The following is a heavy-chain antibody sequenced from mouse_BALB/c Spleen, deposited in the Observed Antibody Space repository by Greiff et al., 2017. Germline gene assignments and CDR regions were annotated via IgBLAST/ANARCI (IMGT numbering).Heavy chain of an antibody. J-gene: IGHJ3*01. CDR2: INPDSSTI. Sequence: EVQVIESGGGLVQPGGSLKLSCAASGFDFSRYWMSWVRQAPGKGLEWIGEINPDSSTINYTPSLKDKVIISRDNAKNTLYLQMSKMRSEDTALYYCARRGYYGSFAYWGQGTLVTVSA. CDR1: GFDFSRYW. D-gene: IGHD1-1*01. CDR3: ARRGYYGSFAY. V-gene: IGHV4-1*02.